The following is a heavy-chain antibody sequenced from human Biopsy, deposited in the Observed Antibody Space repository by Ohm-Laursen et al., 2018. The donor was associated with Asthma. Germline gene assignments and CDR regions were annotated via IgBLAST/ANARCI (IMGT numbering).Heavy chain of an antibody. CDR3: ARGDSSGWSHYYFDY. V-gene: IGHV3-53*01. Sequence: SLRLSCSASGFTVTTNSISWVRQAPGKGLEWVSVTYSGGSTYYADSVKGRFTISRDNSKNTLYLQMNSLRGEDTAVYYCARGDSSGWSHYYFDYWGQGTLVTVSS. D-gene: IGHD6-19*01. J-gene: IGHJ4*02. CDR1: GFTVTTNS. CDR2: TYSGGST.